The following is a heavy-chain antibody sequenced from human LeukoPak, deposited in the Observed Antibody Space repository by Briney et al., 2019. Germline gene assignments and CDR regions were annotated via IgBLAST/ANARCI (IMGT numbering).Heavy chain of an antibody. D-gene: IGHD3-3*01. CDR1: GGSISSYY. Sequence: TSETLSLTCTVSGGSISSYYWSWIRQPPGKGLEWIGYIYYSGSTNYNPSLKSRVTISVDTSKNQFSLKLSSVTAADTAVYYCARQPYDFWSGYRTGRDWYFDLWGRGTLVTVSS. J-gene: IGHJ2*01. CDR3: ARQPYDFWSGYRTGRDWYFDL. V-gene: IGHV4-59*01. CDR2: IYYSGST.